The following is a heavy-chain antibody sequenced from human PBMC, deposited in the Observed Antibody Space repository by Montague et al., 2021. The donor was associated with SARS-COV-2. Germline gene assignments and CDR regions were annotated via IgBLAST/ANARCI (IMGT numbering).Heavy chain of an antibody. V-gene: IGHV3-53*01. D-gene: IGHD3-9*01. CDR3: AREKDTSGYILRY. Sequence: ETLSLTCSVSGYSISSGYYWGWIRQPPGKGLEWVSVIYKDGRTYYADSVKGRFTVSRDNSKNTLYLQMHSLRAEDTAVYYCAREKDTSGYILRYWGQGTLVTVSS. J-gene: IGHJ4*02. CDR2: IYKDGRT. CDR1: GYSISSGYY.